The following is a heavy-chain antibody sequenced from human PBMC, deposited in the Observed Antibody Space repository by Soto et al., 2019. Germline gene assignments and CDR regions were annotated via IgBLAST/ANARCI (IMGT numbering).Heavy chain of an antibody. CDR1: GFTFSSYA. D-gene: IGHD1-1*01. J-gene: IGHJ4*02. CDR3: AKDRTKWNDDIIYYFDY. CDR2: ITSSGGST. V-gene: IGHV3-23*01. Sequence: GGSLRLSCAASGFTFSSYAMSWVRQAPGKGLEWVAGITSSGGSTYYADSVKGRFTVSRGNSKNTLYLHMNSLRAEDTALYYCAKDRTKWNDDIIYYFDYWGQGTLVTVSS.